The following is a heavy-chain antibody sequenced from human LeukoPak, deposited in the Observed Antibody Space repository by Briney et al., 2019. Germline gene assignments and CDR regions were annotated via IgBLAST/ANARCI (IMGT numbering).Heavy chain of an antibody. CDR2: IRYDESNK. D-gene: IGHD1-26*01. V-gene: IGHV3-30*02. Sequence: GGSLRLSCAASGFTFSGYGMHWVRQAPGKGLEWVAFIRYDESNKYYADSVKGRFTISRDNSKNTLYLQMNSLRTEDTAVYYCAKGDTTWELPHDYWGQGTLVTVSS. J-gene: IGHJ4*02. CDR3: AKGDTTWELPHDY. CDR1: GFTFSGYG.